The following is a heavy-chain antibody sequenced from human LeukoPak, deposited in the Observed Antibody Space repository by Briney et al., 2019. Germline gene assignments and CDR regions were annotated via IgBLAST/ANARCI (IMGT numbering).Heavy chain of an antibody. CDR3: ARAQQLVRGGFDY. Sequence: SETLSLTCAVYGGSFSGYYWSWIRQPPGKGLEWIGEINHSGSTNYNPSLKSRVTISVDTSKHQFSLKLSSVTAADTAVYYCARAQQLVRGGFDYWGQGTLVTVSS. V-gene: IGHV4-34*01. CDR1: GGSFSGYY. CDR2: INHSGST. D-gene: IGHD6-13*01. J-gene: IGHJ4*02.